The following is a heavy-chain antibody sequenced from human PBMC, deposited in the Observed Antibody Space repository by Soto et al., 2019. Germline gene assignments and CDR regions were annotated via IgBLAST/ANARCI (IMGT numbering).Heavy chain of an antibody. CDR2: IYHSGRT. Sequence: QVQLQESGPGLVKPSGTLSLTCAVSGVSINSSNWWTWVRQPPGQGLEWIGEIYHSGRTNYNPSLKSRVTISIVTSNNQFSLKLASVTAADTAVYYCAGYYGSGSYYLDWFDPWGQGTLVTVSS. CDR3: AGYYGSGSYYLDWFDP. J-gene: IGHJ5*02. CDR1: GVSINSSNW. V-gene: IGHV4-4*02. D-gene: IGHD3-10*01.